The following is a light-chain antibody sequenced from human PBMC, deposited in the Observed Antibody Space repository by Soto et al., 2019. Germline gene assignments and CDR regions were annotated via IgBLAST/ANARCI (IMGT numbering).Light chain of an antibody. CDR2: GAF. CDR1: QRVTSTY. J-gene: IGKJ4*01. V-gene: IGKV3-20*01. Sequence: DIVLTQSPGTLSLSPGERATLSCRASQRVTSTYFAWYQQKPGQSPRLLIYGAFNRATGIPDRFSGSGSGTDFTLPISRLEPEDFAVYYCQQYGSSPLTFGGGTKVEF. CDR3: QQYGSSPLT.